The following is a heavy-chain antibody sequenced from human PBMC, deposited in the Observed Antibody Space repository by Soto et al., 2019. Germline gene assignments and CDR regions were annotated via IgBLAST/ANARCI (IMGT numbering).Heavy chain of an antibody. V-gene: IGHV4-39*01. J-gene: IGHJ6*03. D-gene: IGHD2-15*01. CDR2: IYYSGST. CDR3: ARRKHGRENCSGGSCYSRYYYYMDV. CDR1: GGSISSSSYY. Sequence: SETLSLTCTVSGGSISSSSYYWGWIRQPPGKGLEWIGSIYYSGSTYYNPSLKSRVTISVDTSKNQFSLKLSSVTAADTAVYYCARRKHGRENCSGGSCYSRYYYYMDVWGKGTTVTSP.